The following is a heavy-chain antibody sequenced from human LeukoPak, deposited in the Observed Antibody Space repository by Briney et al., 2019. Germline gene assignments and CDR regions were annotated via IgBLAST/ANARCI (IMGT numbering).Heavy chain of an antibody. CDR1: GFTFDDYA. J-gene: IGHJ6*02. D-gene: IGHD1-14*01. Sequence: GRSLRLSCAASGFTFDDYAMHWVRQAPGKGLVWVSRINSDGTSTSYADSVKGRFTISRDNAKNTLYLQLNSLRVEDTAVYYCATGQGHGMDVWGQGTAVTVSS. V-gene: IGHV3-74*01. CDR3: ATGQGHGMDV. CDR2: INSDGTST.